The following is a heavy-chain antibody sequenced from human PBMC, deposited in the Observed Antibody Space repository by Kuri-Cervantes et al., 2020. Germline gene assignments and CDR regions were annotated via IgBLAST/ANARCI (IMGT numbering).Heavy chain of an antibody. Sequence: ASVKVSCKASGYTFTSYAMHWVRQAPGQRLEWMGWINAGNGNTKYSQKFQGRVTMTTDTSTTTAYMELRSLRSDDTAMYYCVRTCPGSTCYIIYWGQGTLVTVSS. D-gene: IGHD2-2*02. CDR2: INAGNGNT. CDR1: GYTFTSYA. J-gene: IGHJ4*02. V-gene: IGHV1-3*01. CDR3: VRTCPGSTCYIIY.